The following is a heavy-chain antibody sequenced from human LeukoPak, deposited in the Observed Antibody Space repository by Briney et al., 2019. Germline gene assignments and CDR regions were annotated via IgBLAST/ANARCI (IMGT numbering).Heavy chain of an antibody. CDR2: INHSGST. CDR3: ARVRIHYYDSSGYGFDY. CDR1: GGSFSGYY. V-gene: IGHV4-34*01. Sequence: SETLSHTCAVYGGSFSGYYWSWIRQPPGKGLEWIGEINHSGSTNYNPSLKSRVTISVDTSKNQFSLKLSSVTAADTAVYYCARVRIHYYDSSGYGFDYWGQGTLVTVSS. J-gene: IGHJ4*02. D-gene: IGHD3-22*01.